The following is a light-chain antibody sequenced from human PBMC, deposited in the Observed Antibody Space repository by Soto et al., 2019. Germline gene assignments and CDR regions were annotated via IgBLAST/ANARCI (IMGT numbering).Light chain of an antibody. CDR1: SGDIGSYNR. V-gene: IGLV2-14*01. CDR2: EVT. J-gene: IGLJ1*01. CDR3: SSYTHINTRACV. Sequence: QSALTQPASVSGSPGQSITISCTGTSGDIGSYNRVSWYQQHPGKAPKLIIYEVTDRPSGVSNRFSGSKSGNTASLTISGLQAEDEAEFYCSSYTHINTRACVFGTGTKLTVL.